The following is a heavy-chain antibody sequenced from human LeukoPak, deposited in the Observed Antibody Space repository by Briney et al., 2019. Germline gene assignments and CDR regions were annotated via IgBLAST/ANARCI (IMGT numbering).Heavy chain of an antibody. CDR1: GGSFSGYY. CDR3: ARVVKAMVTHWYYYYYMDV. Sequence: SETLSLTCAVYGGSFSGYYWSGIRQPPGKGLEWIGEINHSGSTNYNPSLKSRVTISVDTSKNQFSLKLSSVTAADTAVYYCARVVKAMVTHWYYYYYMDVWGKGTTVTVSS. D-gene: IGHD5-18*01. V-gene: IGHV4-34*01. J-gene: IGHJ6*03. CDR2: INHSGST.